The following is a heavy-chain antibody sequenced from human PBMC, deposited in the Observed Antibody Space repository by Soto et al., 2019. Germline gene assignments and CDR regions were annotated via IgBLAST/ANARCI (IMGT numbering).Heavy chain of an antibody. Sequence: ASETLSLTCTVSGGSISSYYWSWIRQPPGKGLEWIGYIYYSGSTNYNPSLKSRVTISVDTSKNQFSLKLSSVTAADTAVYYCARALAHWFDPWGQGTLVTVSS. CDR2: IYYSGST. J-gene: IGHJ5*02. V-gene: IGHV4-59*01. CDR1: GGSISSYY. CDR3: ARALAHWFDP.